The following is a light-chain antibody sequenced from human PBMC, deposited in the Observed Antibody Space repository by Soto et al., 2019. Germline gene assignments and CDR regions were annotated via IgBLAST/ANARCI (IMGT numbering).Light chain of an antibody. CDR2: AAS. V-gene: IGKV1-6*01. CDR3: LHHHISPET. CDR1: QRIRND. Sequence: IQTTVYKSSLAVSIGDRVTITCRASQRIRNDLGWYQQEPGKAPKLLIYAASRLHSGVPSRFSGSGSGTDFALTLSSLQSEDSATYYYLHHHISPETFGQGTNVDIK. J-gene: IGKJ1*01.